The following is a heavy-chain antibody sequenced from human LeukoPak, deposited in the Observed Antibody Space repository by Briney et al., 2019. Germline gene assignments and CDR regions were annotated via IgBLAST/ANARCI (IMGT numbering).Heavy chain of an antibody. D-gene: IGHD1-26*01. CDR2: ITSSSTNI. CDR3: ARGSGSYAYFDY. J-gene: IGHJ4*02. Sequence: GGSLRLSCAASGFTFSSYTMAWVRQAPGKGLEWVSYITSSSTNIYYADSVKGRFTVSRDNAKNSLYLQTNSLRDEDTAVYLCARGSGSYAYFDYWGQGTLVTVSS. CDR1: GFTFSSYT. V-gene: IGHV3-48*02.